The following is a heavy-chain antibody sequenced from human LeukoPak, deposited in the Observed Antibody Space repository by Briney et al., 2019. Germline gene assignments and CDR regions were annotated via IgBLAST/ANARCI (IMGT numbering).Heavy chain of an antibody. D-gene: IGHD1-26*01. V-gene: IGHV1-24*01. J-gene: IGHJ6*02. CDR1: GYTLTELS. Sequence: ASVKVSCKVSGYTLTELSMHWVRQAPGKGLEWMGGFDPEDGETIYAQKFQGRVTITRDMSTSTAYMELSSLRSEDTAVYYCAAAFPGPDLVGATRARNYYYGMDVWGQGTTVTVSS. CDR3: AAAFPGPDLVGATRARNYYYGMDV. CDR2: FDPEDGET.